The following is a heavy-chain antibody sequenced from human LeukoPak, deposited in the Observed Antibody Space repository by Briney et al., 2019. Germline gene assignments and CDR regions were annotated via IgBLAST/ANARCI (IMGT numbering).Heavy chain of an antibody. Sequence: PGGSLRLSCAASGFRVNGNYMSWIRQAPGKGLEWVSFIFAGGNTYYADSVNGRFTLSRDYSKNMVFLQMTSLRIEDTAVYFCARANSYGSYYFDYWGQGTLVTVSS. CDR2: IFAGGNT. CDR3: ARANSYGSYYFDY. D-gene: IGHD5-18*01. V-gene: IGHV3-66*01. J-gene: IGHJ4*02. CDR1: GFRVNGNY.